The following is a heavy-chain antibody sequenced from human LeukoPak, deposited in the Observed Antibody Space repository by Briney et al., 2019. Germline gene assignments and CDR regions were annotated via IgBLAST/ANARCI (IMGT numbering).Heavy chain of an antibody. CDR1: GFTFSSYE. Sequence: PGGPLRLSCAASGFTFSSYEMNWGRQAPGKGLEWVSYISSSGSTIYYADSVKGRFTISRDNAKNSLYLQMNSLRAEDTAVYYCAREIYGSGSYSWGQGTLVTVSS. V-gene: IGHV3-48*03. CDR3: AREIYGSGSYS. J-gene: IGHJ4*02. CDR2: ISSSGSTI. D-gene: IGHD3-10*01.